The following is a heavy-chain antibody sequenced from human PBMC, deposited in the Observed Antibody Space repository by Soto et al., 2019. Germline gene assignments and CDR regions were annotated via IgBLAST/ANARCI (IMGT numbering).Heavy chain of an antibody. J-gene: IGHJ6*03. CDR3: ASYAHRYYYYYYMDV. CDR1: GGTFSSYT. Sequence: SVKVSCKASGGTFSSYTISWVRQAPGQGLEWMGRIIPILGIANYAQKFQGRVTITADKSTSTAYMELSSLRSEDTAVYYCASYAHRYYYYYYMDVWGKGTTVTVSS. V-gene: IGHV1-69*02. D-gene: IGHD3-16*01. CDR2: IIPILGIA.